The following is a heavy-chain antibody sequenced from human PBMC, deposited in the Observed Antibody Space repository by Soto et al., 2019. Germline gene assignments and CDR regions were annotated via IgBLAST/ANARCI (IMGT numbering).Heavy chain of an antibody. J-gene: IGHJ6*02. CDR2: IDWDDDK. CDR1: GFSLSTSGMC. CDR3: ARIRIAAILSDYYYYGMDV. V-gene: IGHV2-70*01. Sequence: SGPTLVNPTQTLTLTCTFSGFSLSTSGMCVSWIRQPPGKALEWLALIDWDDDKYYSTSLKTRLTISKDTSKNQVVLTMTNMDPVDTATYYCARIRIAAILSDYYYYGMDVWGQGTTVPSP. D-gene: IGHD6-13*01.